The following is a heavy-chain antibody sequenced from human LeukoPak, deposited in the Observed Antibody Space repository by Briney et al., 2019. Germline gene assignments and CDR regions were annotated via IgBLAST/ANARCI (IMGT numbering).Heavy chain of an antibody. CDR1: GFIFTNFF. CDR3: VKDYQVGNSPAFGDC. CDR2: IKHDGSEK. J-gene: IGHJ4*02. Sequence: GGALRLSCAASGFIFTNFFMSWVRQAPGKGLEWVASIKHDGSEKYYVDSVRGRFTISRDNTKNLLYLQMSSLRAEDTAVYYCVKDYQVGNSPAFGDCWGQGTLVTVSS. D-gene: IGHD2-21*01. V-gene: IGHV3-7*04.